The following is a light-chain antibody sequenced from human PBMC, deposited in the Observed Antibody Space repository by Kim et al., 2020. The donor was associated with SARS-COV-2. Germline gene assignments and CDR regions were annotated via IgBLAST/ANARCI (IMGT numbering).Light chain of an antibody. Sequence: EIVLTQSPGTLSLSPGQRATLSCRASQALTNQYLAWYQKRPGQAPRLLLYGTSSRATGIPDRFSGSESGTDFTLTITRLEPEDFAVYYCQQYDKSPYTFGQGTKLEI. V-gene: IGKV3-20*01. J-gene: IGKJ2*01. CDR1: QALTNQY. CDR3: QQYDKSPYT. CDR2: GTS.